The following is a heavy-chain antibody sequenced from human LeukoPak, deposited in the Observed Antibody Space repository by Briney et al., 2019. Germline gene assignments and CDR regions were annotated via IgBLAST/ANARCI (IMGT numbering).Heavy chain of an antibody. Sequence: PSETLSFTCTVSGGSISSYYWCWLRQPPGKGLEWIGYIYYSGITNYNPSLKSRVTISVDTSKNQFSLQLNSVTAADTAVYYCARLPLRSHFDYWGQRTLVPVSS. CDR2: IYYSGIT. CDR3: ARLPLRSHFDY. CDR1: GGSISSYY. V-gene: IGHV4-59*08. J-gene: IGHJ4*02.